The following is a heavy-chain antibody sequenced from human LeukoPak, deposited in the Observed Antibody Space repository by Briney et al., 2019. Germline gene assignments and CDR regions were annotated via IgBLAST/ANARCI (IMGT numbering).Heavy chain of an antibody. V-gene: IGHV4-59*01. D-gene: IGHD3-3*01. Sequence: SETLSLTCTVSGGSISSYYWSWIRQPPGKGLEWIGYIYYSGSTNYNPSLKSRVTISVDTSKNQFSLKLSSVTAADTAVYYCASNSWSGYYTGRTGFDYWAREPWSPSPQ. CDR3: ASNSWSGYYTGRTGFDY. J-gene: IGHJ4*02. CDR2: IYYSGST. CDR1: GGSISSYY.